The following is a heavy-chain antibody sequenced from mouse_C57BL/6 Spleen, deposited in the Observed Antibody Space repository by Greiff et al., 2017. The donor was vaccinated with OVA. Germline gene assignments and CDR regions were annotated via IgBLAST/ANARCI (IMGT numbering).Heavy chain of an antibody. V-gene: IGHV3-6*01. CDR1: GYSITSGYY. CDR3: AREGHY. Sequence: EVKLVESGPGLVKPSQSLSLTCSVTGYSITSGYYWNWIRQFPGNKLEWMGYISYDGSNNYNPSLKNRISITRDTSKNQFFLKLNSVTTEDTATYCCAREGHYWGQGTTLTVSS. CDR2: ISYDGSN. J-gene: IGHJ2*01. D-gene: IGHD3-3*01.